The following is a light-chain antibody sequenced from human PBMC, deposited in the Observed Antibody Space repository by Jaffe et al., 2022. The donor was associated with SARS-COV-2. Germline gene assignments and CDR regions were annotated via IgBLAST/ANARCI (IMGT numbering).Light chain of an antibody. J-gene: IGKJ1*01. Sequence: EIVLTQSPGTLSMSPGERATLSCRASQSIGSNTLAWYQQKPGQAPRLLIYDASSRPTGIPDRFSGSGSGTDFTLIISRLEPEDFAIYYCQHYSNSLWTFGQGTKVET. CDR2: DAS. V-gene: IGKV3-20*01. CDR1: QSIGSNT. CDR3: QHYSNSLWT.